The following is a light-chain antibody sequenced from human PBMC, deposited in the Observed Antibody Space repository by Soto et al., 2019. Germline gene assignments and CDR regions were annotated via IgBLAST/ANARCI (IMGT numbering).Light chain of an antibody. CDR1: SSNIGAGYD. CDR2: GNS. V-gene: IGLV1-40*01. J-gene: IGLJ3*02. CDR3: QSYDSSLSGV. Sequence: QPVLTQPPSVSGAPVQRVTISCTGSSSNIGAGYDVHWYQQLPGTAPKLLIYGNSNRPSGVPDRFSGSKSGTSASLAITGLQAEDEADYYCQSYDSSLSGVFGGGTKLTVL.